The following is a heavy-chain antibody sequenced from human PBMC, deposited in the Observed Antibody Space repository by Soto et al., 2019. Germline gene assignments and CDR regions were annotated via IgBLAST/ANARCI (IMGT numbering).Heavy chain of an antibody. CDR3: ARGLGYYGSGID. V-gene: IGHV3-13*04. Sequence: EVQLVESGGGLVQPGGSLRLSCAASGFTFSSYDMHWVRQATGKGLEWVSAIGTAGDTYYPGSVKGRFTISRENAKNSLYLQMTSLRAGDTAVYYCARGLGYYGSGIDWGQGTLVTVSS. CDR1: GFTFSSYD. CDR2: IGTAGDT. J-gene: IGHJ4*02. D-gene: IGHD3-10*01.